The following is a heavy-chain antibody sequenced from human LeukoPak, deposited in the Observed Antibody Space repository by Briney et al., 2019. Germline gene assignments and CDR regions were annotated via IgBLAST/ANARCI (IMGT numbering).Heavy chain of an antibody. CDR2: IYYSGST. V-gene: IGHV4-31*03. Sequence: SSQTLSLTCTVSGGSISSGGYYWSWIRQHPGKGLEWIGYIYYSGSTYCNPSLKSRVTISVDTSKNQFSLKLSSVTAADTAVYYCAQPTRGAFDIWGQGTMVTVSS. CDR3: AQPTRGAFDI. J-gene: IGHJ3*02. CDR1: GGSISSGGYY.